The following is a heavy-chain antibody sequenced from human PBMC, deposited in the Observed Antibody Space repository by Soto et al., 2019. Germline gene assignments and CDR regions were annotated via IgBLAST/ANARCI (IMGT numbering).Heavy chain of an antibody. Sequence: GASVKVSCKASGGTFSSYAISWVRQAPGQGLEWMGGIIPIFGTANCAQKFQGRVTITADESTSTAYMELSSLRSEDTAVYYCARDFVLVPAAMFGSLPLGRMDVWGQGTTVTSP. CDR3: ARDFVLVPAAMFGSLPLGRMDV. V-gene: IGHV1-69*13. J-gene: IGHJ6*02. CDR1: GGTFSSYA. CDR2: IIPIFGTA. D-gene: IGHD2-2*01.